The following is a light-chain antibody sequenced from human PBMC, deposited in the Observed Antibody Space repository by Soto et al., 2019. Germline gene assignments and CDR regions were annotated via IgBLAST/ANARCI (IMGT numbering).Light chain of an antibody. CDR1: QSVSSNY. V-gene: IGKV3-20*01. CDR3: QQYGGSPRVT. Sequence: EIVLTQSPGTLSLSPGERATLSCRASQSVSSNYLAWYQQKPGQAPRLLIYGASSRATGIPDRFIGSGSGTDCTRTFTRLEPEAFAVYYCQQYGGSPRVTFGGGTKVEIK. J-gene: IGKJ4*01. CDR2: GAS.